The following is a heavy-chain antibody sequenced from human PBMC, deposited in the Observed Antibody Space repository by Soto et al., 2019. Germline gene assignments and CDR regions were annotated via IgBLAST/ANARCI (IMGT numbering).Heavy chain of an antibody. D-gene: IGHD2-2*01. CDR3: AREYCSSTSCLNWFDP. CDR2: INADGSGT. Sequence: PGGSLRLSCAASGFTFSRYWMHWVRQAPGKGLVWVSRINADGSGTAYEDSVKGRFTISRDNAKNTLYLQMNSLRAEDTAVYYCAREYCSSTSCLNWFDPWGQGTLVTVS. V-gene: IGHV3-74*01. CDR1: GFTFSRYW. J-gene: IGHJ5*02.